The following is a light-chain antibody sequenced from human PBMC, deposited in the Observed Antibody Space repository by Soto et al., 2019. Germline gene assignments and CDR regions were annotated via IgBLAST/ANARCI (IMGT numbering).Light chain of an antibody. Sequence: QPVLTQSPSASASLGASVKLTCTLSSWHSSYAIAWHQQQPEKGPRYLMKLNSDGSHTKGDGIPDRFSGSSSGAERYLIISSLQSEDEADYYCQTWGTGIRVFGGGTKLTVL. CDR2: LNSDGSH. CDR1: SWHSSYA. V-gene: IGLV4-69*01. J-gene: IGLJ2*01. CDR3: QTWGTGIRV.